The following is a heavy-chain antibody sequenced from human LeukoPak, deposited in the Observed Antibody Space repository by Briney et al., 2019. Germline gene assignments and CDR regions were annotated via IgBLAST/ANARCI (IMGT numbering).Heavy chain of an antibody. Sequence: SETLSLTCTVSGGSISSYYWSWIRQPAGKGLEWIGRIYTSGSTNYNPSLKSRVTISVDKSKNQFSLKLSSVTAADTAVYYCASVGIYCSGSSCSDYWGQGTLVTVSS. CDR3: ASVGIYCSGSSCSDY. CDR1: GGSISSYY. CDR2: IYTSGST. D-gene: IGHD2-15*01. V-gene: IGHV4-4*07. J-gene: IGHJ4*01.